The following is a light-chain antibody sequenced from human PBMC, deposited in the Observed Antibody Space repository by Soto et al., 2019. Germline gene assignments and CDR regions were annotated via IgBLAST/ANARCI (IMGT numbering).Light chain of an antibody. CDR2: SSN. V-gene: IGLV1-44*01. J-gene: IGLJ1*01. CDR1: SSNIGSNT. CDR3: AAWDDSLNGYV. Sequence: HSVLTQPPSASGTPGQRVTISCSGSSSNIGSNTVNWYQQLPGTAPRLLIYSSNQRPSGVPDRFSGSKSGTSASLAISGLQSEDEADYYCAAWDDSLNGYVFGTGTKVTVL.